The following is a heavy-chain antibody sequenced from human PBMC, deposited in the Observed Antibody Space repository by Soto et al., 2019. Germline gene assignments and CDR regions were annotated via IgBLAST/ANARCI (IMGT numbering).Heavy chain of an antibody. CDR2: ISGSGHNT. CDR1: GFTFSNSA. D-gene: IGHD3-3*01. V-gene: IGHV3-23*01. CDR3: AKRWANRFLEPRDYFDY. J-gene: IGHJ4*02. Sequence: VGSLRLSFAASGFTFSNSAMSRVRQAPGKGLEWVSAISGSGHNTYHADSVKGRFTNSRDNSKNTLYLQMNSLRAEDTAVYYCAKRWANRFLEPRDYFDYWGQGTLVTVSS.